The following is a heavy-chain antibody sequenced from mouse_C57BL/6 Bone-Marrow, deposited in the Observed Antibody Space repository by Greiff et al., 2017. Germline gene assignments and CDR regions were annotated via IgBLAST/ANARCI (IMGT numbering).Heavy chain of an antibody. V-gene: IGHV5-4*01. CDR1: GFTFSSYA. Sequence: EVQRVESGGGLVKPGGSLKLSCAASGFTFSSYAMSWVRQTPEKRLEWVATISDGGSYTYYPENVKGRFTISRDNAKNNLYLQMSHLKSEDTSMYYCARDYDYVYYAMDYWGQGTSVTVSS. CDR3: ARDYDYVYYAMDY. D-gene: IGHD2-4*01. J-gene: IGHJ4*01. CDR2: ISDGGSYT.